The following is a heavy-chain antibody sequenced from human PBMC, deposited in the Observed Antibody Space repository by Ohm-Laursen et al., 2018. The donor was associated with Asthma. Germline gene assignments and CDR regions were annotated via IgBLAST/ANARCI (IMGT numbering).Heavy chain of an antibody. CDR3: ARDHSSGYSFSFDY. Sequence: ASVKVSCKASGYTFTSYDINWVRQATGQGLEWMGWMNPNSGNTGYAQKFQGRVTITADESTSTAYMELSSLRSEDTAVYYCARDHSSGYSFSFDYWGQGTLVTVSS. CDR1: GYTFTSYD. V-gene: IGHV1-8*01. CDR2: MNPNSGNT. J-gene: IGHJ4*02. D-gene: IGHD3-22*01.